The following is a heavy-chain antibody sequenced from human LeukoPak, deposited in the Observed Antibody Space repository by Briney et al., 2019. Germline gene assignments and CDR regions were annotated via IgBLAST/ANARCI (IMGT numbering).Heavy chain of an antibody. J-gene: IGHJ4*02. V-gene: IGHV3-53*01. CDR3: ASLKGLFDYIDY. CDR1: GFIVSNNY. Sequence: PGGSLRLSCVASGFIVSNNYMSWVRQAPGKGLEWVSVLYNAGSTYYAESVKGRFTISRDNSKNTLYLQMYSLRAEDTAVYYCASLKGLFDYIDYWGQGILVTVYS. D-gene: IGHD3-22*01. CDR2: LYNAGST.